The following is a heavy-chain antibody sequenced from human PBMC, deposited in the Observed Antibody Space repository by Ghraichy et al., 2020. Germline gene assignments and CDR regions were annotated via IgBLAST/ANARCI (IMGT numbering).Heavy chain of an antibody. V-gene: IGHV3-7*01. Sequence: GGSLRLSCAASGFTFSSYWMSWVRQAPGKGLEWVANIKQDGSEKYYVDSVKGRFTISRDTAKNSLDLQMNSLTAEDTAVYFCARGLGAGNTNDYWGQGTLVTVSS. J-gene: IGHJ4*02. D-gene: IGHD1-7*01. CDR1: GFTFSSYW. CDR2: IKQDGSEK. CDR3: ARGLGAGNTNDY.